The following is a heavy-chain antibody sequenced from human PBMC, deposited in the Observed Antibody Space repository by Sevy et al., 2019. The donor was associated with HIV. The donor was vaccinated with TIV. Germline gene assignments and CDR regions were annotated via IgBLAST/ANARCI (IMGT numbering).Heavy chain of an antibody. CDR1: GFTLGDYA. J-gene: IGHJ4*02. D-gene: IGHD5-18*01. CDR3: IRSRLLGYTAMVPDY. V-gene: IGHV3-49*04. CDR2: MISKAFAGTT. Sequence: GGSLRLSCTTSGFTLGDYAMSWVRQAPGKGLEWVGFMISKAFAGTTEYAASVKGRFTISTDDSKASAHLQMNSLRTEDTGVYYCIRSRLLGYTAMVPDYWGQGTLVTVSS.